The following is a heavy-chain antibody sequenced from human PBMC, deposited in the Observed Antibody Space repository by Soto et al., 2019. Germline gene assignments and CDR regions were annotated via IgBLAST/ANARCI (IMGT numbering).Heavy chain of an antibody. J-gene: IGHJ3*02. D-gene: IGHD6-13*01. CDR1: GFTFSSYG. CDR3: AKEIAIIGKGVFDM. Sequence: GGSLRLSCAASGFTFSSYGMHWVRQAPGKGLEWVAVISYDGSNKYYADSVKGRLIISKDNSKNTVYLQMSSVRAEDTAVYYCAKEIAIIGKGVFDMWGQGTMVTVSS. V-gene: IGHV3-30*18. CDR2: ISYDGSNK.